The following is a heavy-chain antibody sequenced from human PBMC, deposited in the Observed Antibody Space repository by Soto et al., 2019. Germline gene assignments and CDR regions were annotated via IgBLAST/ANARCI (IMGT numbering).Heavy chain of an antibody. J-gene: IGHJ4*02. V-gene: IGHV5-10-1*01. D-gene: IGHD3-22*01. CDR3: ARQIYDSDTGPNFQYYFDS. Sequence: GESLKISCKGSGYSFAGYWITWVRQKPGKGLEWMGRTDPSDSQTYYSPSFRGHVTISVTKSITTVFLQWSSLRASDTAMYYCARQIYDSDTGPNFQYYFDSWGQGTPVTVS. CDR1: GYSFAGYW. CDR2: TDPSDSQT.